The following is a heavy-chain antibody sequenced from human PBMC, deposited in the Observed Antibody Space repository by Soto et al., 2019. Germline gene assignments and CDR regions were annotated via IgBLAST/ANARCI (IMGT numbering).Heavy chain of an antibody. Sequence: GGSLRLSCAASGFTVSDYFISWIRQAPGKGLEWLSYMSSGGSPVYYADSVKGRFTISRENAKNSLFLQMNSLRAEDTAVYYCARYSSSFAFDVWGQGTMVTVSS. CDR1: GFTVSDYF. V-gene: IGHV3-11*01. D-gene: IGHD6-6*01. CDR3: ARYSSSFAFDV. CDR2: MSSGGSPV. J-gene: IGHJ3*01.